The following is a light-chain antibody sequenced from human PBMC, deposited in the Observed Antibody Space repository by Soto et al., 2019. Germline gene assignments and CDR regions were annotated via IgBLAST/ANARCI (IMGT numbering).Light chain of an antibody. Sequence: DIQMTQSPSTLSASVGDRVTITCRASQSISSWLAWYQQKPGKAPKLLIYKASSLESGVTSRFSGSGSGPEFTLTISSLQPDYFSAYYCQRYNSAPSFGQGTKVEIK. CDR3: QRYNSAPS. V-gene: IGKV1-5*03. CDR2: KAS. J-gene: IGKJ1*01. CDR1: QSISSW.